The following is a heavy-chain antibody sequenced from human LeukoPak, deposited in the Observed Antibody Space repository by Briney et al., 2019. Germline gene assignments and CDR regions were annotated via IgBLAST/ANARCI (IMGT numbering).Heavy chain of an antibody. CDR1: GYTFTDYY. J-gene: IGHJ4*02. CDR3: ARSSPDYYDSSGNYPFDY. D-gene: IGHD3-22*01. Sequence: GASVKVSCKASGYTFTDYYMHWVRQAPGQGLEWMGWINPNSGGTNYAQKLQGRVTMTTDTSTSTAYMELRSLRSDDTAVYYCARSSPDYYDSSGNYPFDYWGQGTLVTVSS. CDR2: INPNSGGT. V-gene: IGHV1-2*02.